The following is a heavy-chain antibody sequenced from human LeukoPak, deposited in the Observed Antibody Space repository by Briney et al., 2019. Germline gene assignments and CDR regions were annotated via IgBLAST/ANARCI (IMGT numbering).Heavy chain of an antibody. CDR2: LNWNGDTT. J-gene: IGHJ4*02. Sequence: TGGSLRLSCAASGFTSDEYAMSWVRQLPGKGLEWVSGLNWNGDTTDYADSVRGRFTISRDNAKNSLYLQMNSLTAEDTAFYYCASRHSDGYFDYWGQGTLVTVSS. CDR3: ASRHSDGYFDY. V-gene: IGHV3-20*04. CDR1: GFTSDEYA. D-gene: IGHD3-22*01.